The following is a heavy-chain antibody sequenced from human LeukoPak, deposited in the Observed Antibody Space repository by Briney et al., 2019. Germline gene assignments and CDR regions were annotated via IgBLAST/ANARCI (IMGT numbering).Heavy chain of an antibody. CDR2: IYTSGST. CDR1: GGSLSSGSYC. CDR3: ARDRWKLLWFGEGHDAFDI. Sequence: PAQTLSLTCPVSGGSLSSGSYCGGWVRQLGGGGRECLGRIYTSGSTNRNPSHESRVTISLDTSKNQFPLKLSSVTAADTAVYYCARDRWKLLWFGEGHDAFDIWGEGTLVTVSS. D-gene: IGHD3-10*01. J-gene: IGHJ3*02. V-gene: IGHV4-61*02.